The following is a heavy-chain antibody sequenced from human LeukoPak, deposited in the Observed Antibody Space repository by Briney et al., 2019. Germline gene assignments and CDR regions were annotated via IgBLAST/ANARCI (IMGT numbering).Heavy chain of an antibody. CDR2: ISDSGGST. Sequence: GGSLRLSCAASGFTFPSYAMSWVRQAPEKGLNWVSAISDSGGSTYYADSVKGRFTISRDNSKNTLYLQMNSLRAEDTAVYYCAKRSDGYSGFDYWGQGTLVTLSS. CDR3: AKRSDGYSGFDY. D-gene: IGHD5-18*01. V-gene: IGHV3-23*01. CDR1: GFTFPSYA. J-gene: IGHJ4*02.